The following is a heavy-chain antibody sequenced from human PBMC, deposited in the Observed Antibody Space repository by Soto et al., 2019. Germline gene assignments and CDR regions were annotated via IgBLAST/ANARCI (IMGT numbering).Heavy chain of an antibody. CDR3: XGDQGYYY. CDR2: IYVSGST. D-gene: IGHD2-21*02. Sequence: QVQLQESGPGLVKPSETLSLTCTVSGGSISNYYWNWIRQSAGKGLEWIGRIYVSGSTNYNPSLESRVTMSVDTSKNQFSLKLSSVXAXXXXXXXXXGDQGYYY. CDR1: GGSISNYY. J-gene: IGHJ6*03. V-gene: IGHV4-4*07.